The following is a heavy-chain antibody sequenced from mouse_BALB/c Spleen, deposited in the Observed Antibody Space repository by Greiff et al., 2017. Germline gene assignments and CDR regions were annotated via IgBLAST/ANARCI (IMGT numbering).Heavy chain of an antibody. CDR2: INSNGGST. CDR3: AREDGNPYYAMDY. J-gene: IGHJ4*01. V-gene: IGHV5-6-3*01. CDR1: GFTFSSYG. Sequence: VQLKESGGGLVQPGGSLKLSCAASGFTFSSYGMSWVRQTPDKRLELVATINSNGGSTYYPDSVKGRFTISRDNAKNTLYLQMSSLKSEDTAMYYCAREDGNPYYAMDYWGQGTSVTVSS. D-gene: IGHD2-1*01.